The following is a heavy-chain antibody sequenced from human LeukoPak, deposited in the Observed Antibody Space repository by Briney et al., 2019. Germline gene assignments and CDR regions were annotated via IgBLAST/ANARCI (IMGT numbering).Heavy chain of an antibody. V-gene: IGHV3-64*01. J-gene: IGHJ4*02. CDR3: ARXXTXXYXDYDLGY. CDR2: ISSNGGST. CDR1: XFTFSSYA. Sequence: CAASXFTFSSYAMHWVRQAPGKGLEYVSAISSNGGSTYYANSVKGRFTISRDNSKNTLYLQMGSLRDEDMAVYYCARXXTXXYXDYDLGYWGQGTLVTVSS. D-gene: IGHD4-17*01.